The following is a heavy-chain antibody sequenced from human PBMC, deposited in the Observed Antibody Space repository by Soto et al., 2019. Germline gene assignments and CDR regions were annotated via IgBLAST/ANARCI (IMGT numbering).Heavy chain of an antibody. CDR1: GYTCTSYD. V-gene: IGHV1-8*01. Sequence: QVQLVQSGAEVKKPGASVKVSCKASGYTCTSYDIDGVRQATGQGLEWMGWMNPNSGNRGYAQKFQGRVTMTRNTSISTAYMELSSLRSEDTAVYYCARDLRGWYYYYYGMDVWGQGTTVTVSS. D-gene: IGHD3-10*01. CDR2: MNPNSGNR. CDR3: ARDLRGWYYYYYGMDV. J-gene: IGHJ6*02.